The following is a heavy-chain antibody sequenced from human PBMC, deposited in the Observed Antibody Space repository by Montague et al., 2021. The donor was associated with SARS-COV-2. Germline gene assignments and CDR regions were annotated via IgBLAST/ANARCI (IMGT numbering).Heavy chain of an antibody. D-gene: IGHD3-9*01. CDR3: ARPVSYYDILSSSTNWFDP. V-gene: IGHV4-39*01. Sequence: SETLSLTCTVFGGSISSSSYYWGWIRQPPGKGLEWIGSIYYSGSTYYNPSLKSRVPTSVDTSKNQFSLKLSSVTAADTAVYYCARPVSYYDILSSSTNWFDPWGQGTLVTVSS. J-gene: IGHJ5*02. CDR2: IYYSGST. CDR1: GGSISSSSYY.